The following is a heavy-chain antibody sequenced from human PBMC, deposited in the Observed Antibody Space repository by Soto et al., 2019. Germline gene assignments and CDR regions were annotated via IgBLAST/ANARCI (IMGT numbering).Heavy chain of an antibody. D-gene: IGHD3-16*01. CDR2: IYYSGTT. V-gene: IGHV4-39*01. J-gene: IGHJ6*02. CDR3: ARHKGGYYSGVDV. Sequence: TSETLSLTCAVYGGSLSGYYLAWIRQPPGKGLEWIGNIYYSGTTYYNPSLKSRVTISVDTSKNQFSLKLSSVTAADTAVYYCARHKGGYYSGVDVWGQGTTVTVSS. CDR1: GGSLSGYY.